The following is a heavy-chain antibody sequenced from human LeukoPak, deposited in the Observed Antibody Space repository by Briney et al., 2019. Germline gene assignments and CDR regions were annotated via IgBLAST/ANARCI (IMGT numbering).Heavy chain of an antibody. CDR3: AAYCSGGSCYSDSDY. V-gene: IGHV4-4*07. Sequence: SETLSLTCTVSGDSISSYYWSWIRQPAGKGLEWIGRIYTSGSTNYNPSLKSRVTISVDTSKNQLSLKLTSVTAADTAVYYCAAYCSGGSCYSDSDYWGQGTLVTVSS. CDR2: IYTSGST. J-gene: IGHJ4*02. D-gene: IGHD2-15*01. CDR1: GDSISSYY.